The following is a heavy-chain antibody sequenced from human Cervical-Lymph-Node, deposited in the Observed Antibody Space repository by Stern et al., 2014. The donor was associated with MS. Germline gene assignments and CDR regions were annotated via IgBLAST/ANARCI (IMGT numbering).Heavy chain of an antibody. J-gene: IGHJ4*02. V-gene: IGHV3-43*01. CDR1: GFTFDDYT. CDR3: AKPITMIVVAESSYFDY. CDR2: IRWDGGST. D-gene: IGHD3-22*01. Sequence: VKLVQSGGVVVQPGGSLRLSCAASGFTFDDYTMHWVRQAPGKGLEWVSLIRWDGGSTYYADSVKGRFTISRDNSKNSLYLQMNSLRTEDTALYYCAKPITMIVVAESSYFDYWGQGTLVTVSS.